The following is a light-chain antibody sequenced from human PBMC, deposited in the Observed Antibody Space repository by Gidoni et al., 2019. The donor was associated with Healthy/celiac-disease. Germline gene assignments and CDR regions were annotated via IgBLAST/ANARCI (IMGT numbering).Light chain of an antibody. CDR3: QQYYSYLRT. V-gene: IGKV1-8*01. Sequence: AIRITQSPSSLSASTGDRVTITCRASQGISSYLAWYQQKPGKAPKLLIYAASTLQSGVPSRFSGSGSGTDFTLTISCLQSEDFATYYCQQYYSYLRTFXXXTKVEIK. CDR1: QGISSY. CDR2: AAS. J-gene: IGKJ1*01.